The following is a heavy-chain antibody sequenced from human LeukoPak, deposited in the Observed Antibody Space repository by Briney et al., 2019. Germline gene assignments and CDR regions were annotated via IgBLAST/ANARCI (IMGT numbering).Heavy chain of an antibody. CDR2: ISWNSGRI. CDR1: GFTVSSNY. V-gene: IGHV3-9*03. CDR3: VRREKGFDI. Sequence: PGGSLRLSCAASGFTVSSNYMSWVRQALGKGLEWVSGISWNSGRIGYADSVKGRFTISRDNAKNSLYLQMNSLRAEDMALYYCVRREKGFDIWGQGTMVTVSS. J-gene: IGHJ3*02.